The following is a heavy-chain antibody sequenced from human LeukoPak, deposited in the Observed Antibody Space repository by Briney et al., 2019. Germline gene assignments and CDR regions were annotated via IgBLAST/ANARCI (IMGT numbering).Heavy chain of an antibody. J-gene: IGHJ4*02. D-gene: IGHD3-22*01. Sequence: GGSLRLSCAASGFTFSSYAMSWVRQAPGKGLEWVSAISGSGGSTYYADSVKGRFTISRDNSKNTLYLQMNSLRAEDTAVYYCARVFSQWLLLNHFDCWGQGTLVTVSS. CDR3: ARVFSQWLLLNHFDC. V-gene: IGHV3-23*01. CDR2: ISGSGGST. CDR1: GFTFSSYA.